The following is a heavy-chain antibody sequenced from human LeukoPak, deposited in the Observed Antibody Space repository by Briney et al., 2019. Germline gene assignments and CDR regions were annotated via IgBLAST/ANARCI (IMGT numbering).Heavy chain of an antibody. J-gene: IGHJ3*02. Sequence: GGSLRLSCPASGFTFSRYGMHWVRQAPGKGLEWVAVIWYDGRNEYYADSVKGRFTISRDNSKSTLYLQMNSLRAEDTGVYYCAKARLYGNTINDDAFDIWGQGTMVTVFS. D-gene: IGHD5-24*01. V-gene: IGHV3-33*06. CDR3: AKARLYGNTINDDAFDI. CDR1: GFTFSRYG. CDR2: IWYDGRNE.